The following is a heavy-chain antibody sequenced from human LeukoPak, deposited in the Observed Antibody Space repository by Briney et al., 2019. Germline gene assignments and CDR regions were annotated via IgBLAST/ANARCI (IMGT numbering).Heavy chain of an antibody. CDR1: GYTFNSYD. CDR2: ISTYNGNT. CDR3: ARDDIAVAGNWFDP. V-gene: IGHV1-18*01. D-gene: IGHD6-19*01. J-gene: IGHJ5*02. Sequence: ASVKVSCKASGYTFNSYDISWVRQAPGQGLEWMAWISTYNGNTNYAQKVQGRATMTTDTSTSTAYMELRSLRSDDTAVYYCARDDIAVAGNWFDPWGQGTLVTVSS.